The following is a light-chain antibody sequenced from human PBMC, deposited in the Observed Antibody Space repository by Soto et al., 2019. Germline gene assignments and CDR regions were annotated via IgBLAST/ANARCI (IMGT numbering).Light chain of an antibody. CDR2: GAS. J-gene: IGKJ1*01. CDR1: QGVSSN. CDR3: QQHNNWPPWT. V-gene: IGKV3-15*01. Sequence: DIVMTQSPATLSVSPGERATLSCRASQGVSSNLAWYQQKPGQAPRLLMYGASTRATGIPDRFSGSGSGTEFSLTISSLQSEDFVVYYCQQHNNWPPWTFGQGTKVEIK.